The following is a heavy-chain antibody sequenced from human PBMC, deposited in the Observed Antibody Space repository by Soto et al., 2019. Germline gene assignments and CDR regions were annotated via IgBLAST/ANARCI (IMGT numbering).Heavy chain of an antibody. CDR3: VRGGGGGLFDX. D-gene: IGHD2-15*01. CDR1: GFTFGDSY. J-gene: IGHJ5*02. Sequence: SLILSCAGSGFTFGDSYMSWIRQAPGKGLEWLSYISPGSRYPAYADSVKGRFTISRDNAKRSLYLQMMSLTAEDTAIYYCVRGGGGGLFDXWGQGTMVTVSX. CDR2: ISPGSRYP. V-gene: IGHV3-11*06.